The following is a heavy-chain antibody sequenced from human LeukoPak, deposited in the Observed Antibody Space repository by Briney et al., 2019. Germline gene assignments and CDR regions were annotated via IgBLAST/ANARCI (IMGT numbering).Heavy chain of an antibody. CDR3: ASLLPGIAAAGTTIDY. V-gene: IGHV3-21*01. CDR1: GFTFSSYS. D-gene: IGHD6-13*01. CDR2: ISSSSSYI. Sequence: PGGSLRLSCAASGFTFSSYSMNWVRQPPGKGLEWVSSISSSSSYIYYTDSVKGRFTISRDNAKHSLYLQMNSLSAEDTAVYYCASLLPGIAAAGTTIDYWGQGNLVTVSS. J-gene: IGHJ4*02.